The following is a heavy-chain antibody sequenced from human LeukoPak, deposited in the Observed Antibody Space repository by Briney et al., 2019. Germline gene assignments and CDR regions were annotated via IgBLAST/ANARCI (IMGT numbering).Heavy chain of an antibody. J-gene: IGHJ4*02. CDR2: IKQDGSEK. CDR3: ARGIYSRGSISYYYFEY. V-gene: IGHV3-7*04. CDR1: GFTFSGYW. Sequence: QTGGSLRLSCATSGFTFSGYWMTWVRQAPGKGLEWVANIKQDGSEKHYVDPVKGRFTISRDNARNSLYLQMNSLRAEDTAVYYCARGIYSRGSISYYYFEYWGQGTLVTVSS. D-gene: IGHD3-22*01.